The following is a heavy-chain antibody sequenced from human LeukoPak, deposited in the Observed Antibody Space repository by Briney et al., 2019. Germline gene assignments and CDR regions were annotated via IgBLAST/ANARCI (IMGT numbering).Heavy chain of an antibody. V-gene: IGHV1-69*13. Sequence: ASVKVSCKASGYTFTSYAISWARQAPGQGLEWMGGIIPIFGTANYAQKFQGRVTITADESTSTAYMELSSLRSEDTAVYYCASGYYYDSSGYIFDYWGQGTLVTVSS. CDR3: ASGYYYDSSGYIFDY. CDR1: GYTFTSYA. J-gene: IGHJ4*02. D-gene: IGHD3-22*01. CDR2: IIPIFGTA.